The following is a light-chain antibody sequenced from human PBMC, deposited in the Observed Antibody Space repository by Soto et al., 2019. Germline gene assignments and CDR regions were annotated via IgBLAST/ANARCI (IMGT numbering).Light chain of an antibody. CDR3: KQYNSYSWT. CDR1: QSISSW. CDR2: KAY. V-gene: IGKV1-5*03. J-gene: IGKJ1*01. Sequence: DIQMTQSPSTLSASVGDRVTITCRASQSISSWLAWYQQKPGTAPKLLIYKAYSLQSGVQSRFSGSGSGTEFTLTIRSLQPDDFATYYCKQYNSYSWTFGQGTKVDIK.